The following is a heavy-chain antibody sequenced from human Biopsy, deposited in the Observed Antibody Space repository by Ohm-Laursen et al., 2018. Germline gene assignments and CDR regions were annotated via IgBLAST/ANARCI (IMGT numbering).Heavy chain of an antibody. V-gene: IGHV3-43*01. CDR3: ARDDGFYARTSGMDV. J-gene: IGHJ6*02. CDR2: ISWDGSRT. D-gene: IGHD2-8*01. Sequence: SLRLSCAASGFTFDDYTMHWVRQIPGKGLEWVSLISWDGSRTYYADSVRGRFTISRDNAKNSVYLQMNSLRVEDTAVYYCARDDGFYARTSGMDVWGQGTTVTVSS. CDR1: GFTFDDYT.